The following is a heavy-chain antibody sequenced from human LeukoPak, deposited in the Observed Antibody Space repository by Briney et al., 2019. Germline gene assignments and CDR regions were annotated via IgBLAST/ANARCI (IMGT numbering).Heavy chain of an antibody. J-gene: IGHJ4*02. Sequence: GGSLRLSCAASGFTFSSYGMHWVRRAPGKGLEWVAVISYDGSNKYYADSVKGRFTISRDNSKNTLYLQMNSLRAEDTAVYYCAKDATIAAADYWGQGTLVTVSS. CDR1: GFTFSSYG. D-gene: IGHD6-13*01. V-gene: IGHV3-30*18. CDR2: ISYDGSNK. CDR3: AKDATIAAADY.